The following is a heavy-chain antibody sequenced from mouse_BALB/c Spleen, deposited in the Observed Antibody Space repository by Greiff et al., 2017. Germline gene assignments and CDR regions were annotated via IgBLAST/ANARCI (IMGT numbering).Heavy chain of an antibody. V-gene: IGHV14-3*02. CDR2: IDPANGNT. CDR3: ARDYDGSSSNDY. CDR1: GFNIKDTY. J-gene: IGHJ2*01. Sequence: EVKLMESGAELVKPGASVKLSCTASGFNIKDTYMHWVKQRPEQGLEWIGRIDPANGNTKYDPKFQGKATITADTSSNTAYLQLSSLTSEDTAVYYCARDYDGSSSNDYWGQGTTLTVSA. D-gene: IGHD1-1*01.